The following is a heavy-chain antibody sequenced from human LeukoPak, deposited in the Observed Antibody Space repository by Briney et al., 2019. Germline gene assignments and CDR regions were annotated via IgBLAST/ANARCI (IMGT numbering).Heavy chain of an antibody. J-gene: IGHJ4*02. V-gene: IGHV3-11*04. Sequence: GGSLRLSCSASGFTFSDYNMRWIRQAPGKGLEWVSSISRSGSTKYYADSVKGRFTISRDNAKNSLYLQMNSLRAEDTAVYYCARSRLAVSGNYFDYWGQGTLVTVSS. D-gene: IGHD6-19*01. CDR1: GFTFSDYN. CDR2: ISRSGSTK. CDR3: ARSRLAVSGNYFDY.